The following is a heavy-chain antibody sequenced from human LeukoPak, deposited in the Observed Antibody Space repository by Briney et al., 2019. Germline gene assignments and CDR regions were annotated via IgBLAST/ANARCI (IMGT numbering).Heavy chain of an antibody. CDR1: GGSFSGYY. V-gene: IGHV4-34*01. CDR3: ARTTVVVAAANWFDP. CDR2: INHSGST. J-gene: IGHJ5*02. Sequence: PSETLSLTCAVYGGSFSGYYWSWIRQPPGKGLEWIGEINHSGSTNYNPSLKSRVTISVDTSKNQFSLKLSSVTAADTAVYYCARTTVVVAAANWFDPWGQGTLVIVSS. D-gene: IGHD2-15*01.